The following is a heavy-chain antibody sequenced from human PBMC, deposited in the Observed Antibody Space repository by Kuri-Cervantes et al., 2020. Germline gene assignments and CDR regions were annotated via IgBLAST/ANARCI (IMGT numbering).Heavy chain of an antibody. CDR3: ARDGWGLPLENAFDI. Sequence: ESLKISCAVYGGTFSGYYWSWIRQPPGKGLEWIGEINHSGSTNYNPSLKSRVTISVDTSKNQFSLQLSSVTAADTAVYYCARDGWGLPLENAFDIWGQGTMVTVSS. V-gene: IGHV4-34*01. CDR1: GGTFSGYY. D-gene: IGHD2-21*01. CDR2: INHSGST. J-gene: IGHJ3*02.